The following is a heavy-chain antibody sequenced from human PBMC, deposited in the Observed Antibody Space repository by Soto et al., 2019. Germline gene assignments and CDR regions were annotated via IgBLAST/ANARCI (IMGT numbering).Heavy chain of an antibody. CDR3: ASGSLTVYSDAYYYYGMDV. J-gene: IGHJ6*02. CDR2: IYPGDANT. CDR1: DYIFTNYL. D-gene: IGHD3-9*01. V-gene: IGHV5-51*07. Sequence: AESQKFSCNGADYIFTNYLIGWVHQMAERGLGWIGIIYPGDANTKDSTSLQGHVTTTADKSISAAYVQWSSLKASDTAMYYCASGSLTVYSDAYYYYGMDVWGQGTTVTVSS.